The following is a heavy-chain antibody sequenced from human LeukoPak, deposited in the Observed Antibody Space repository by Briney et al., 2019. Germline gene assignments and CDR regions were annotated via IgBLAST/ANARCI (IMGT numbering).Heavy chain of an antibody. J-gene: IGHJ3*02. CDR3: ARVGSSWDFDI. Sequence: PSGTLSLTCTVSGGSITSYYWSWIRQAPGKGLEWIGYIYYSVSTNYNPSLKSRVTISVDTSKKQFSLKLSSVTAADTAVYYCARVGSSWDFDIWGQGTMVTVSS. V-gene: IGHV4-59*01. D-gene: IGHD6-13*01. CDR2: IYYSVST. CDR1: GGSITSYY.